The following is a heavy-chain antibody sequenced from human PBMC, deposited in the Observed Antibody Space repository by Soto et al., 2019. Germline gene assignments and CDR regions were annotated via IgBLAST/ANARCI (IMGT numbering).Heavy chain of an antibody. J-gene: IGHJ6*03. CDR3: ARDRGLWFGELEPLGNYYYYMDV. CDR1: GGSISSSSYY. V-gene: IGHV4-39*07. D-gene: IGHD3-10*01. Sequence: TSETLSLTCTVSGGSISSSSYYWGWIRQPPGKGLEWIGSIYYSGSTYYNPSLKSRVTISVDTSKNQFSLKLSSVTAADTAVYYCARDRGLWFGELEPLGNYYYYMDVWGKGTTVTVSS. CDR2: IYYSGST.